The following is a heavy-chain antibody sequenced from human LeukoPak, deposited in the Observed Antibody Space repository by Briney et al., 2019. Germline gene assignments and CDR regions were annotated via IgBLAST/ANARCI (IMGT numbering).Heavy chain of an antibody. J-gene: IGHJ4*02. D-gene: IGHD3-10*01. CDR2: ISYDGSNK. Sequence: PGGSLRLSCAAAGFTFSSYGMHWARHAPGKGMGWVAVISYDGSNKYYADSVKGRFTISRGNCKISLYLQMNSMRAEETAVYYCAKDFGGEYFDYGGKGTLVTVSS. CDR3: AKDFGGEYFDY. CDR1: GFTFSSYG. V-gene: IGHV3-30*18.